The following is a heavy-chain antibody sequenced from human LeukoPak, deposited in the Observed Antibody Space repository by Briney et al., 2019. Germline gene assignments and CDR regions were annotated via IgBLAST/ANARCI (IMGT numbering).Heavy chain of an antibody. CDR3: AKEFRELPRFDY. Sequence: SGGSLRLSCAASGFTFSSYGMHWVRQAPGKGLEWVAFIRYDGSNKYYADSVKGRFTISRDNSKNTLYLQMNSLRAEDTAVYYCAKEFRELPRFDYWGQGTLVTVSS. J-gene: IGHJ4*02. CDR2: IRYDGSNK. V-gene: IGHV3-30*02. CDR1: GFTFSSYG. D-gene: IGHD1-26*01.